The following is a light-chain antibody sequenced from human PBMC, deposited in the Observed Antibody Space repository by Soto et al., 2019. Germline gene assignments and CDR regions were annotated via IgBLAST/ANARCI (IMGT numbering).Light chain of an antibody. J-gene: IGKJ5*01. CDR3: HHYHNWPMT. Sequence: EIVLTQSPDTLSLSPGERATLSCRASQSVSSYLAWYQQRPGQAPRLLIYGASNRATGIPDRLSGSGSGADFTLTISSLQSEDFAVYYCHHYHNWPMTFGQGTRLEIK. CDR2: GAS. CDR1: QSVSSY. V-gene: IGKV3D-15*01.